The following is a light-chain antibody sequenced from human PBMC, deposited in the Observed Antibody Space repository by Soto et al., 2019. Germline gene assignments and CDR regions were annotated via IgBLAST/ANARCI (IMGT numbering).Light chain of an antibody. Sequence: DIVMTQSPLSLPVTPGEPASISCRSSQSLLYSNGDNYVDWYLQKPGQSPQLLIYAASSLQSGVPSRFSGSGSGTDFTLTISSLQPEDFATYYCQQANSFPLTFGGGTKVEIK. CDR1: QSLLYSNGDNY. V-gene: IGKV2-28*01. CDR3: QQANSFPLT. CDR2: AAS. J-gene: IGKJ4*01.